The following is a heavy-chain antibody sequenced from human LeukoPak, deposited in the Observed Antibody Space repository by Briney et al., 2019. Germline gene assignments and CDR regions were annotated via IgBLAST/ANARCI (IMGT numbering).Heavy chain of an antibody. D-gene: IGHD3-22*01. J-gene: IGHJ4*02. CDR1: GYSFTSYW. Sequence: GESLKISCKGSGYSFTSYWIGWVRQIPGKGLEWMGIIYPGDSDTRYSPSFQGQVTISADKSISTAYLQWSSLKASDTAMYYCARQDEGYYYDSSGPDYWGQGTLVTVSS. V-gene: IGHV5-51*01. CDR2: IYPGDSDT. CDR3: ARQDEGYYYDSSGPDY.